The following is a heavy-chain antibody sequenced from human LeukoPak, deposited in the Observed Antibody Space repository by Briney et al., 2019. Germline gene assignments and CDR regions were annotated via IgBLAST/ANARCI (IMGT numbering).Heavy chain of an antibody. CDR1: GFTVSSNY. J-gene: IGHJ4*02. V-gene: IGHV3-66*01. Sequence: GGSLRLSCAASGFTVSSNYMSWVRQAPGKGLEWVSVIYSGGSTYYADSVKGRFTISRDNDKNSVYLQMNTLRDEDTAVYYCTRGRYQFLGPNDCWGQGSQVTVSS. D-gene: IGHD2-2*01. CDR3: TRGRYQFLGPNDC. CDR2: IYSGGST.